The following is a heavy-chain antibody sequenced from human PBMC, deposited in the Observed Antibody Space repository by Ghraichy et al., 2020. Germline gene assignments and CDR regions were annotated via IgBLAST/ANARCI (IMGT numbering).Heavy chain of an antibody. CDR1: GFTFSDYY. J-gene: IGHJ6*02. V-gene: IGHV3-11*01. Sequence: GGSLRLSCAASGFTFSDYYMSWIRQAPGKGLEWVSYISSSGSTIYYADSVKGRFTISRDNAKNSLYLQMNSLRAEDTAVYYCAREGGYDSSGYYRYYYGMDVWGQGTTVTVSS. CDR3: AREGGYDSSGYYRYYYGMDV. D-gene: IGHD3-22*01. CDR2: ISSSGSTI.